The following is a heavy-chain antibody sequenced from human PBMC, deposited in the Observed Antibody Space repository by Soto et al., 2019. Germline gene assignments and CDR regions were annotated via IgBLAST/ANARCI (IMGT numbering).Heavy chain of an antibody. D-gene: IGHD3-10*01. CDR2: IVPLLRKA. J-gene: IGHJ4*02. V-gene: IGHV1-69*01. CDR3: ASRVKDGMDGAAEF. Sequence: QVQLVQSGAEVKKPGSSVKVSCKASGGTFSTFVISWVRQAPGQGLEWVGGIVPLLRKADYAQKFQDRVTMIADESTSTAYMEMSSLRSVDTAMYYCASRVKDGMDGAAEFWGLGTQVTVSS. CDR1: GGTFSTFV.